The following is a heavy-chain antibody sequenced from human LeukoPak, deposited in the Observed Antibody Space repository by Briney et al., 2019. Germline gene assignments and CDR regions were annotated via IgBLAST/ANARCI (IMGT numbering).Heavy chain of an antibody. CDR1: GFTFSSYW. D-gene: IGHD1-26*01. J-gene: IGHJ4*02. CDR2: INSDGSST. V-gene: IGHV3-74*01. Sequence: PGGSLRLSCAASGFTFSSYWMHWVRQAPGKGLVWVSRINSDGSSTTYADSVKGRFTISRDNAKNTLYLQMNSLRAEDTAVYYCARDKMVGPTNFDYWGQGTLVTVSS. CDR3: ARDKMVGPTNFDY.